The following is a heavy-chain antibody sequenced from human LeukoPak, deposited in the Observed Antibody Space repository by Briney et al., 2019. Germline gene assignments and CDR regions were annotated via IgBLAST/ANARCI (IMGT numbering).Heavy chain of an antibody. CDR3: VQLSVRYY. CDR2: ISSSGSTI. Sequence: GGSLRLSCAASGFTFSSYEMNWVRQAPGKGLEWVSYISSSGSTIYYADSVKGRFTISRDNAKNTLYLQMSSLRAEDTAVYYCVQLSVRYYWGQGTLVTVSS. J-gene: IGHJ4*02. V-gene: IGHV3-48*03. CDR1: GFTFSSYE. D-gene: IGHD5-18*01.